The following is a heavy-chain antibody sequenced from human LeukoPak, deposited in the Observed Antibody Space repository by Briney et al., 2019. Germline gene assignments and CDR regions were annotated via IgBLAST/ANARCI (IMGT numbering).Heavy chain of an antibody. CDR1: GYTFTSYG. Sequence: ASVKVSCKASGYTFTSYGISWVRQAPGQGLEWMGWISAYNGNTNYAQKLQGRVTMTTDTSTSTAYMELRSLRSDDTAVYYCARASNYDFWSGYYWTHDAFDTWGQGTMVTVSS. CDR2: ISAYNGNT. V-gene: IGHV1-18*01. J-gene: IGHJ3*02. D-gene: IGHD3-3*01. CDR3: ARASNYDFWSGYYWTHDAFDT.